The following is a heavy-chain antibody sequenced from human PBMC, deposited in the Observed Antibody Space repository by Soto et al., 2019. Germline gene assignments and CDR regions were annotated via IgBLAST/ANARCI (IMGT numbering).Heavy chain of an antibody. Sequence: PGGSLRLSCAASGFTFSSYAMSWVRQAPGKGLEWVSAITGSGGRTYYADSVKGRFTISRDNSKNTLYLQMNSLRAEDTALYYCTRGKQPNLPNWFDPWGRETLVTVSS. CDR1: GFTFSSYA. J-gene: IGHJ5*02. V-gene: IGHV3-23*01. CDR3: TRGKQPNLPNWFDP. D-gene: IGHD1-1*01. CDR2: ITGSGGRT.